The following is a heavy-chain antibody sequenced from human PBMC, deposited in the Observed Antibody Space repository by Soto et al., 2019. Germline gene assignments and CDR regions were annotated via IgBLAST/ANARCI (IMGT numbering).Heavy chain of an antibody. V-gene: IGHV3-48*02. J-gene: IGHJ5*02. CDR2: ISSSSSNI. D-gene: IGHD2-8*02. CDR3: ARDCSLGNRWCRWFDP. CDR1: GFTLSSYA. Sequence: EVQLAESGGGLVQPGGALRLSCAASGFTLSSYAMNWVRQAPGKGLEWVSYISSSSSNIQYAGSGKGRFTISKDNAKNLLYLQMNSLREDDTAVYFCARDCSLGNRWCRWFDPWGQGTLVTVSS.